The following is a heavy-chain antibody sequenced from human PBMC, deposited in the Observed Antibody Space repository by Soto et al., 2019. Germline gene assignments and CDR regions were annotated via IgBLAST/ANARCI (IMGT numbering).Heavy chain of an antibody. CDR2: IIPIFGTA. J-gene: IGHJ6*02. CDR1: GGTFSSYA. CDR3: ARVPYRAAGTTYCYDYGMDV. D-gene: IGHD6-25*01. V-gene: IGHV1-69*12. Sequence: QVQLVQSGAEVKKPGSSVKVSCKASGGTFSSYAISWVRQAPGQGLEWMGGIIPIFGTANYAKQFQGRVTITAAEHTSTDYMELSSLRSEDAAVYYCARVPYRAAGTTYCYDYGMDVWGQGTTVTVSS.